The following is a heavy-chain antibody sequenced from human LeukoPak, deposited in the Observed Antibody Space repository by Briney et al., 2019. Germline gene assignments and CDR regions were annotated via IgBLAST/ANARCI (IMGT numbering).Heavy chain of an antibody. CDR3: AKPVVYMDAFDI. CDR2: ISGGGDNT. Sequence: GGSLRLSCAASGFTFSRYAMSWVRQAPGKGLEWVSAISGGGDNTYYADSVRGRFTISRDNSKNTLYLQMNSLRAEDTAVYNCAKPVVYMDAFDIWGQGTMVTVSS. CDR1: GFTFSRYA. V-gene: IGHV3-23*01. D-gene: IGHD3-22*01. J-gene: IGHJ3*02.